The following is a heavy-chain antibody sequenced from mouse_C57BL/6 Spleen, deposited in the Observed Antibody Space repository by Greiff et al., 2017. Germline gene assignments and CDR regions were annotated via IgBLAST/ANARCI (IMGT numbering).Heavy chain of an antibody. D-gene: IGHD2-1*01. V-gene: IGHV3-6*01. CDR1: GYSITSGYY. CDR3: AREKDYGNYDYAMDY. CDR2: ISYDGSN. Sequence: EVQLQESGPGLVKPSQSLSLTCSVTGYSITSGYYWNWIRQFPGNKLEWMGYISYDGSNNYNPSLKNRISITRDTSKNQFFLKLNSVTTEDTATYYCAREKDYGNYDYAMDYWGQGTSVTVSS. J-gene: IGHJ4*01.